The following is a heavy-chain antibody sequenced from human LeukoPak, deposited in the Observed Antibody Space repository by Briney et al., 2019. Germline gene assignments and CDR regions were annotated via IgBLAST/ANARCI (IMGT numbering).Heavy chain of an antibody. D-gene: IGHD3-3*01. CDR3: ARALTRDFWSGYPYYYYYYYMDV. V-gene: IGHV1-2*02. CDR1: GYTFTGYY. J-gene: IGHJ6*03. CDR2: INPNSGGT. Sequence: ASVKVSRKASGYTFTGYYTHWVRQAPGQGLEWMGWINPNSGGTNYAQKFQGRVTMTRDTSISTAYMELSRLRSDDTAVYYCARALTRDFWSGYPYYYYYYYMDVWGKGTTITVSS.